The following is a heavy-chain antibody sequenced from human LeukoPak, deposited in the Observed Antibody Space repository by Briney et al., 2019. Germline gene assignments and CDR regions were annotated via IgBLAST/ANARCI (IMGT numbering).Heavy chain of an antibody. D-gene: IGHD3-22*01. J-gene: IGHJ4*02. CDR3: AKSPFGAFNYYDSSGYYLNY. CDR2: ISGSGGST. Sequence: GGSLRLSCAASGFTFSSYAMSWVRQAPGKGLEWVSAISGSGGSTYYADSVKGRFTISRDNSKNTLYLQMNSLRAEDTAVYYCAKSPFGAFNYYDSSGYYLNYWGQGTLVTVSS. V-gene: IGHV3-23*01. CDR1: GFTFSSYA.